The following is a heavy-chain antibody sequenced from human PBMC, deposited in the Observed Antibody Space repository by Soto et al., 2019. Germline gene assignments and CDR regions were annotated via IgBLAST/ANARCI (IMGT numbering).Heavy chain of an antibody. V-gene: IGHV3-11*06. CDR2: ISSSSTYA. CDR1: GFTFSDHY. J-gene: IGHJ4*02. CDR3: ARDMNRASGSLDF. Sequence: QVQLVESGGGLVKPGGSLRLSCAASGFTFSDHYMTWIRQAPGKGLEWISYISSSSTYANDADSVRGRFTISRDNAENSLYLQMNSLRVEDTAVYYCARDMNRASGSLDFLGQGTLVTVSS. D-gene: IGHD3-10*01.